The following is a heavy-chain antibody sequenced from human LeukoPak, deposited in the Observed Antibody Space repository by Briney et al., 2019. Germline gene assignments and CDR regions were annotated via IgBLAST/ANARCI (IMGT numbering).Heavy chain of an antibody. CDR2: IHYSGST. CDR3: ARAYSSFEY. CDR1: GDSISTYY. J-gene: IGHJ4*02. Sequence: SETLSLTCTVSGDSISTYYWSWLRQPPGKGLEWIGYIHYSGSTDYNPSLKSRVTISVDMSKNQLSLKLRSVTAADTAVYWCARAYSSFEYWRQGILVTVSS. V-gene: IGHV4-59*01. D-gene: IGHD6-13*01.